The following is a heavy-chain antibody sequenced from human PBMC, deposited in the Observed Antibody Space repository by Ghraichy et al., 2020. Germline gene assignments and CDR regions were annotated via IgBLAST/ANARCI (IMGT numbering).Heavy chain of an antibody. CDR2: ISSSSSYI. CDR1: GFTFSSYS. V-gene: IGHV3-21*01. D-gene: IGHD6-19*01. CDR3: ARDFARDSSGWYFWPYYYYYGMDV. Sequence: GGSLRLSCAASGFTFSSYSMNWVRQAPGKGLEWVSSISSSSSYIYYADSVKGRFTISRDNAKNSLYLQMNSLRAEDTAVYYCARDFARDSSGWYFWPYYYYYGMDVWGQGTTVTVSS. J-gene: IGHJ6*02.